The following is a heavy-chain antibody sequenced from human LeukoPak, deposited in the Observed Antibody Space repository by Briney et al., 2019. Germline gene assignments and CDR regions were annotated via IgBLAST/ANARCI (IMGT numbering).Heavy chain of an antibody. CDR1: GGSFSGYY. CDR2: INHSGST. Sequence: SETLSLTCAVYGGSFSGYYWSWIRQPPGKGLEWIGGINHSGSTNYNPSLKSRVTISVDTSKNQFSLKLSSVTAADTAVYYCARDRRRITMVRGVILAFDIWGQGTMVTVSS. V-gene: IGHV4-34*01. CDR3: ARDRRRITMVRGVILAFDI. J-gene: IGHJ3*02. D-gene: IGHD3-10*01.